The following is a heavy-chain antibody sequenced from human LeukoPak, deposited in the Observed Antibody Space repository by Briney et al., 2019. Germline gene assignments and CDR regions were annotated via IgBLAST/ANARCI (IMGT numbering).Heavy chain of an antibody. CDR2: IYYSGST. J-gene: IGHJ4*02. CDR3: ARQGYCSGGSCYGDFDY. D-gene: IGHD2-15*01. CDR1: GGSISSSSYY. Sequence: SETLSLTCTVSGGSISSSSYYWGWIRQPPGKGLEWIGSIYYSGSTYYNPSPKSRVTISVDTSKNQFSLKLSSVTAADTAVYYCARQGYCSGGSCYGDFDYWGQGTLVTVSS. V-gene: IGHV4-39*01.